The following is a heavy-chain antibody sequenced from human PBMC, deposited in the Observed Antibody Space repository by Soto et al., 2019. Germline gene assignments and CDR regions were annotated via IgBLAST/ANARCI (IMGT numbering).Heavy chain of an antibody. V-gene: IGHV3-74*01. J-gene: IGHJ4*02. CDR2: INTDGGST. D-gene: IGHD3-10*01. CDR1: GFTFSSSW. CDR3: GSHY. Sequence: EVQLVESGGGLVQPGGSLRLSCAASGFTFSSSWMHWVRQAPGKGPVWVSRINTDGGSTTYADSVKGRFTISRDNTKNTVYLQMNSLSVADTAVYYCGSHYWGQGTLVTVSS.